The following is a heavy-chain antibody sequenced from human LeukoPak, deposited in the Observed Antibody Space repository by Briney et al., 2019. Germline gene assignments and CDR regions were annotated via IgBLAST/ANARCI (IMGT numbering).Heavy chain of an antibody. D-gene: IGHD3-10*01. Sequence: GGSLRLSCAASGFTFSNYAIHWVRQAPGKGLEWVSSISSSSSYIYYADSVKGRFTISRDNAKNSLYLQMNSLRAEDTAVYYCARDHPSPGTVWGQGTLVTVSS. CDR1: GFTFSNYA. CDR2: ISSSSSYI. J-gene: IGHJ4*02. V-gene: IGHV3-21*01. CDR3: ARDHPSPGTV.